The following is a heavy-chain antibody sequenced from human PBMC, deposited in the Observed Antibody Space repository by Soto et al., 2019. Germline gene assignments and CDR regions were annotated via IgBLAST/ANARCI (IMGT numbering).Heavy chain of an antibody. CDR1: GGSISSGGYY. Sequence: SETLSLTCTVSGGSISSGGYYWSWIRQHPGKGLEWIGYIYYSGSTYYNPSLKSRVTISVDTSKNQFSLKLSSVTAADTAVYYCARDPAVVYDFWSGYFDYWGQGTLVTVSS. CDR2: IYYSGST. CDR3: ARDPAVVYDFWSGYFDY. J-gene: IGHJ4*02. V-gene: IGHV4-31*03. D-gene: IGHD3-3*01.